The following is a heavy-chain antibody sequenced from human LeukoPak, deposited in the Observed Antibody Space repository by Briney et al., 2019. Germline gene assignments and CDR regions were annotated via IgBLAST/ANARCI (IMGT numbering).Heavy chain of an antibody. D-gene: IGHD1-7*01. V-gene: IGHV3-15*01. CDR2: IKSKSDGGTR. J-gene: IGHJ4*02. CDR1: GFTFTKAW. Sequence: GGSLRLSCAASGFTFTKAWMSWVRQAPGEGREWVGRIKSKSDGGTRDFATPVKGRVIISRDESKNMLYLEMNSLKIEDTAVYYCTAGTGTSDFDYWGQGTLVTVSS. CDR3: TAGTGTSDFDY.